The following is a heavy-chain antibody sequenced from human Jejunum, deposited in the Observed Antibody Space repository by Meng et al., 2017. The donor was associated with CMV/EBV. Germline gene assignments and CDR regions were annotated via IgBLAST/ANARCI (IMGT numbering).Heavy chain of an antibody. CDR2: IDPNTGNS. J-gene: IGHJ4*02. V-gene: IGHV7-4-1*02. D-gene: IGHD5-24*01. Sequence: VHCGSELKQAGASVKVSCRPSGYTFTSYASNWVRQAPGQGPDWMGWIDPNTGNSTYDQGFTGRFVFSLDTSVSTAYLQINSLRADDTAVYYCARDSPLDGYSLLDYWGQGTLVTVSS. CDR3: ARDSPLDGYSLLDY. CDR1: GYTFTSYA.